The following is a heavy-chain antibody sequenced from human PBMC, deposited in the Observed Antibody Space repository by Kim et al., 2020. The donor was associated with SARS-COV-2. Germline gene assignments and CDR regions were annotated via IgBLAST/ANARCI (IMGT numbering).Heavy chain of an antibody. CDR1: GGTFSSYA. CDR2: IIPIFGKA. CDR3: ARLGYCSGGSCYTLDYYYGMDV. J-gene: IGHJ6*02. Sequence: SVKVSCKASGGTFSSYAISWVRQAPGQGLEWMGGIIPIFGKANYAQKFQGRVTITADESTSTAYMELSSLRSEDTAVYYCARLGYCSGGSCYTLDYYYGMDVWGQGTTVTVSS. D-gene: IGHD2-15*01. V-gene: IGHV1-69*13.